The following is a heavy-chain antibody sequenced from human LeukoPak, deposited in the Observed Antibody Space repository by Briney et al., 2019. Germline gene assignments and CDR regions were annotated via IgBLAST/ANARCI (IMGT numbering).Heavy chain of an antibody. Sequence: GGSLRLSCAASGFTFSNYWMSWVRQAPGKGLEWVSAISGSGGSTYYADSVKGRFTISRDNSKNTLYLQMNSLRAEDTAVYYCARDRRGYSYGFDYWGQGTLVTVSS. CDR2: ISGSGGST. D-gene: IGHD5-18*01. CDR1: GFTFSNYW. J-gene: IGHJ4*02. CDR3: ARDRRGYSYGFDY. V-gene: IGHV3-23*01.